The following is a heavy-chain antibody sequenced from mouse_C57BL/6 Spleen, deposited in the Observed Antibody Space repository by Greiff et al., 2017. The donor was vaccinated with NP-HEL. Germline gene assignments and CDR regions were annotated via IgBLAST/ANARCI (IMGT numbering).Heavy chain of an antibody. CDR1: GYTFTGYW. J-gene: IGHJ4*01. D-gene: IGHD1-1*01. CDR2: ILPGTGST. V-gene: IGHV1-9*01. Sequence: QVQLQQSGAELMKPGASVKLSCKASGYTFTGYWIQWVKQRPVHGLEWIGEILPGTGSTNYNQKFKGKAIITADTSSTTTYMQLSSLTTEDSAIYYCGRSSSSYDYAMDYWGQGTSVTVSS. CDR3: GRSSSSYDYAMDY.